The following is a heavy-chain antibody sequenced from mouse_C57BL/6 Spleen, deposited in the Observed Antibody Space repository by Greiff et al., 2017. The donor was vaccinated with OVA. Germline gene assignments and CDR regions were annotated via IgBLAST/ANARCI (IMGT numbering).Heavy chain of an antibody. D-gene: IGHD2-5*01. J-gene: IGHJ3*01. CDR3: ARGVYYSNYPLAY. Sequence: EVQLQQSGPELVKPGASVKISCKASGYTFTDYYMNWVKQSHGKSLEWIGDINTNNGGTSYNQKFKGKATWTVDKSSSTAYMELRSLTSEDSAVYYCARGVYYSNYPLAYWGQGTLVTVSA. V-gene: IGHV1-26*01. CDR1: GYTFTDYY. CDR2: INTNNGGT.